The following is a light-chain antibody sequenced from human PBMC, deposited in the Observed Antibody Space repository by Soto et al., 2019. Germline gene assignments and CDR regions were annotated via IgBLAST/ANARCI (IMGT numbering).Light chain of an antibody. CDR3: LQHNSYPHT. Sequence: DIQMTQSPSSLSASVGDRVTITCRASQGIRHDLGWYQQKPGRAPKRLIDAASTLQSGVPSRFIGSGSWTDFTLTISSLQPEDFATYYCLQHNSYPHTFGQGTKVVI. J-gene: IGKJ1*01. CDR2: AAS. CDR1: QGIRHD. V-gene: IGKV1-17*01.